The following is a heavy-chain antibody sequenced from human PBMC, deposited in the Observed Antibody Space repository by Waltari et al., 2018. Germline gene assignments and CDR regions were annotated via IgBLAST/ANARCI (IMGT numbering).Heavy chain of an antibody. CDR1: GFTFSSYS. Sequence: EVQLVESGGGLVKPGGSLRLSCAASGFTFSSYSMNWVRQAPGKGLEWVSSISSSSSYIYYADSVKGRFTISRDNAKNSLYLQMNSLRAEDTAVYYCARVRVGATHPYYYYGMDVWGQGTTVTVSS. D-gene: IGHD1-26*01. CDR3: ARVRVGATHPYYYYGMDV. V-gene: IGHV3-21*01. J-gene: IGHJ6*02. CDR2: ISSSSSYI.